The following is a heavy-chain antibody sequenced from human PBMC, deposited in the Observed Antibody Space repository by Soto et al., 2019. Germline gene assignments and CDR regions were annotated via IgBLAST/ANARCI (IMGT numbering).Heavy chain of an antibody. CDR2: LIHGGST. CDR1: NSSLGAFH. Sequence: LSLPCAIYNSSLGAFHWTWIRQPPGKGLEWIGELIHGGSTNYNPSLKSRVTFSLDTSKNQFSLHVMSVTAADTAVYYRARSPLSYDYVRQTWREVGDSFDVWGRGTSVTVSS. V-gene: IGHV4-34*12. CDR3: ARSPLSYDYVRQTWREVGDSFDV. D-gene: IGHD3-10*02. J-gene: IGHJ3*01.